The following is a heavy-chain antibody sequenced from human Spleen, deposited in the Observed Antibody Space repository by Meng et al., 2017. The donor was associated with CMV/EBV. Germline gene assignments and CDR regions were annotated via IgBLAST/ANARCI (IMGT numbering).Heavy chain of an antibody. CDR2: IYYSGST. J-gene: IGHJ4*02. CDR1: GGTISSSSSY. Sequence: GPTMVQPSEPLSLHCTVAGGTISSSSSYWGWIRQPPGKGLEWIGSIYYSGSTYYNPSLKSRVTISVDTSKNQFSLKLSSVTAADTAVYYCARDEGFWSGYHFGYWGQGTLVTVSS. CDR3: ARDEGFWSGYHFGY. V-gene: IGHV4-39*07. D-gene: IGHD3-3*01.